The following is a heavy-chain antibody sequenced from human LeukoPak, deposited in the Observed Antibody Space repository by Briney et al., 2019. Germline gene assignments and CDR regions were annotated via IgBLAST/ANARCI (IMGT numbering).Heavy chain of an antibody. Sequence: SVKVSCKASGGTFSSYTISWVRQAPGQGLEWMGRIIPILGIANYAQKFQGRVTITADKSTSTAHMELSSLRSEGTAVYYCARYQYYYDSSGYPVDYWGQGTLVTVSS. J-gene: IGHJ4*02. CDR1: GGTFSSYT. V-gene: IGHV1-69*02. D-gene: IGHD3-22*01. CDR2: IIPILGIA. CDR3: ARYQYYYDSSGYPVDY.